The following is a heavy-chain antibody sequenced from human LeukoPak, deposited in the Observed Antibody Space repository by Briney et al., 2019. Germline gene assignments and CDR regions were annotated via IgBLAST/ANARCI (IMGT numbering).Heavy chain of an antibody. D-gene: IGHD3-3*01. CDR3: ARFFQAGLYYFDY. CDR2: ISSTSNYV. J-gene: IGHJ4*02. V-gene: IGHV3-21*01. CDR1: GFTFNIYS. Sequence: NPGGSLRLSCAASGFTFNIYSMNWVRQAPGKGLEWVSSISSTSNYVFYADSVKGRFTISRDNAKNSLYLQMNSLRVEDTAVYYCARFFQAGLYYFDYWGQGTLVTVSS.